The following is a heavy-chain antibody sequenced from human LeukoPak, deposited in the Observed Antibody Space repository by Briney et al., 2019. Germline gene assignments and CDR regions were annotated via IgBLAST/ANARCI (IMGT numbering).Heavy chain of an antibody. CDR2: IRYDGSNK. D-gene: IGHD5-18*01. Sequence: PGGSLRLSCAASGFTFSSYGMHWVRQAPGKGLEWVAFIRYDGSNKYYADSVKGRFTISRDNSKNTLYLQMNSLRAEDTAVYYCARGSYSYGPYFDYWGQGTLVTVSS. CDR3: ARGSYSYGPYFDY. J-gene: IGHJ4*02. CDR1: GFTFSSYG. V-gene: IGHV3-30*02.